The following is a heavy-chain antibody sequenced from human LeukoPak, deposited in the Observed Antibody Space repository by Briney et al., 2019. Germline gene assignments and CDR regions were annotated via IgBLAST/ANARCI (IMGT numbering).Heavy chain of an antibody. CDR2: IYTSGST. Sequence: PSETLSLTCTVSGGSISSYYWSWIRQPAGKGLEWIGRIYTSGSTNYNPSLKSRVTMSVDTSKNQFSLKLSSVTAADTAVYYCARGEYQLPSGRWFDPWGQGTLVTVSS. D-gene: IGHD2-2*01. J-gene: IGHJ5*02. V-gene: IGHV4-4*07. CDR3: ARGEYQLPSGRWFDP. CDR1: GGSISSYY.